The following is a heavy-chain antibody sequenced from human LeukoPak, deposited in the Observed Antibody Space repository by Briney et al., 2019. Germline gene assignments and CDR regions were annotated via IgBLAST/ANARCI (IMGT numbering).Heavy chain of an antibody. CDR2: INPNSGGT. CDR1: GYTFTGYY. V-gene: IGHV1-2*02. Sequence: ASVKVSCKASGYTFTGYYMHWVRQAPGQGLEWMGWINPNSGGTNYAQKFQGRVTVTRATSISTAYMELSRLTSDDTAVYYCAATYFYGSGLFDYWGQGTLVTVSS. J-gene: IGHJ4*02. CDR3: AATYFYGSGLFDY. D-gene: IGHD3-10*01.